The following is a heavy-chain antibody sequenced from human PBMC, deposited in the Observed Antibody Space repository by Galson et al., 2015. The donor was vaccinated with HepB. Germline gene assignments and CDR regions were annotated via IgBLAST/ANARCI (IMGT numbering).Heavy chain of an antibody. CDR2: IIPILGIA. CDR1: GGTFSSYT. J-gene: IGHJ6*02. Sequence: SVKVSCKASGGTFSSYTISWVRQAPGQGLEWMGRIIPILGIANYAQKFQGRVTITADKSTSTAYMELSSLRSEDTAVYYCARAPGIAAAAYYYGMDVWGQGTTVTVSS. D-gene: IGHD6-13*01. CDR3: ARAPGIAAAAYYYGMDV. V-gene: IGHV1-69*02.